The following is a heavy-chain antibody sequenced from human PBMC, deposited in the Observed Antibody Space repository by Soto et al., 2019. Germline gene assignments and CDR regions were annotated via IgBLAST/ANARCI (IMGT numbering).Heavy chain of an antibody. J-gene: IGHJ4*02. Sequence: PGGSLRLSCAGSGFTPTTTPLSWVLQPPGKGLEWVTTISGTASRTYYVDSVKGRFFISRDNSKNTVTLQMNNLTVDDTAVYYCATSFRYFDNWGQGTRVTVSS. D-gene: IGHD3-9*01. CDR1: GFTPTTTP. CDR2: ISGTASRT. CDR3: ATSFRYFDN. V-gene: IGHV3-23*01.